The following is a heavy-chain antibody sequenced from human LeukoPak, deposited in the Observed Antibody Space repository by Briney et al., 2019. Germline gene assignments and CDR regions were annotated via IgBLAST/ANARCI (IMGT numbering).Heavy chain of an antibody. D-gene: IGHD6-19*01. J-gene: IGHJ4*02. Sequence: ASVNVSFKASGYTFTCYYMHLVRQAPGQGLEWMGWINPNSGGTNDAQKVHVRGTMTRDTSISTAYMELSRLRTADTAVYYCARGGPEGSGWSGDFDYWGQGTLVTVSS. CDR1: GYTFTCYY. CDR3: ARGGPEGSGWSGDFDY. CDR2: INPNSGGT. V-gene: IGHV1-2*02.